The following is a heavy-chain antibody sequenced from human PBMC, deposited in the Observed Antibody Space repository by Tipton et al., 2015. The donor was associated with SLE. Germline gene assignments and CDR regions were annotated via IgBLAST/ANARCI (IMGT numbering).Heavy chain of an antibody. Sequence: TLSLTCSVSGGSISSNVYYWGWMRQSPGKGLEWIANVHYNGRSYSNPSLKSRVTTSLDTSNNQFSLKLFSVTAADTAVYYCARGRSSGWPHEGYFDYWGQGTLVTVSS. CDR3: ARGRSSGWPHEGYFDY. CDR1: GGSISSNVYY. V-gene: IGHV4-39*07. D-gene: IGHD6-19*01. J-gene: IGHJ4*02. CDR2: VHYNGRS.